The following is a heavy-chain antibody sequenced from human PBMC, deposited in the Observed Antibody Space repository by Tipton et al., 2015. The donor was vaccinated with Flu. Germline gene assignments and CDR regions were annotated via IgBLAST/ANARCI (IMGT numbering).Heavy chain of an antibody. CDR3: ARSVSAPNYHLDS. D-gene: IGHD2-2*01. CDR1: GASISSSNYH. J-gene: IGHJ4*02. V-gene: IGHV4-39*01. CDR2: IFYSGST. Sequence: TLSLTCTVSGASISSSNYHWGWIRQTPGKGLEWIGSIFYSGSTYYSPSLKRRVTISVDTSKNQFSLRLTSVTAADTAVYYCARSVSAPNYHLDSWGQGILVTVSS.